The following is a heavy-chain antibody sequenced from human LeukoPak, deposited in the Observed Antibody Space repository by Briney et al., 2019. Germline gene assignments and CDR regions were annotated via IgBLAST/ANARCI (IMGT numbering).Heavy chain of an antibody. J-gene: IGHJ4*02. CDR1: PFTFSSYG. V-gene: IGHV3-7*01. CDR3: ARFGSGRQFHYLDF. CDR2: INQDGSET. Sequence: GGSLRLSCAASPFTFSSYGMHWVRQAPGKGLERVANINQDGSETYYVDSVKGRFTISRANPKNSLYLQMNSLRAEDTALYYCARFGSGRQFHYLDFWGQGALVTVSS. D-gene: IGHD3-10*01.